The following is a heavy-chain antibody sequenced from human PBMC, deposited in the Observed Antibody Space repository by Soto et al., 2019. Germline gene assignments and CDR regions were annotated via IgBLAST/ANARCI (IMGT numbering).Heavy chain of an antibody. D-gene: IGHD1-26*01. Sequence: DSVQVSCTASGYPFTGYYMHWVRQAPGQGLAWMGWINPNSGGTNYAQKFQGRVTMTRDTSISTAYMELSRLRSDDTAVYYCASVGANRPPRGLELLVDAFGSWGQGKMVT. CDR3: ASVGANRPPRGLELLVDAFGS. V-gene: IGHV1-2*02. J-gene: IGHJ3*02. CDR1: GYPFTGYY. CDR2: INPNSGGT.